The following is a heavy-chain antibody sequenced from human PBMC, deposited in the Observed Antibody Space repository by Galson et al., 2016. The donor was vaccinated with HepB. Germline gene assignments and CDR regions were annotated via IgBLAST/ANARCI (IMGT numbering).Heavy chain of an antibody. D-gene: IGHD2-15*01. Sequence: SETLSLTCTVSGGSISSSSYYWVWIRQPPGKGLQWIGSIYYTGTTYYMPPLRGRVSISKDTSKNQFSLKLTSVTAADTAVYYCARPSSDYYYYAMDVWGKGTTVTASS. V-gene: IGHV4-39*01. CDR1: GGSISSSSYY. J-gene: IGHJ6*04. CDR2: IYYTGTT. CDR3: ARPSSDYYYYAMDV.